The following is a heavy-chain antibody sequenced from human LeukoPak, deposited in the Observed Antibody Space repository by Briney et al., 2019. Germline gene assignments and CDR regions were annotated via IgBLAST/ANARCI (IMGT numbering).Heavy chain of an antibody. CDR1: GFTFSTYD. D-gene: IGHD1-26*01. CDR2: IRYDGSDK. V-gene: IGHV3-30*02. J-gene: IGHJ4*02. CDR3: AKRGGSYIGYFDY. Sequence: GGSLRLSCAASGFTFSTYDMHWVRQAPGKGLEWVSFIRYDGSDKLYADSVKGRFAVSRDNSKNTLYLQMNSLRPEDTAVYYCAKRGGSYIGYFDYWGQGTLVTVSS.